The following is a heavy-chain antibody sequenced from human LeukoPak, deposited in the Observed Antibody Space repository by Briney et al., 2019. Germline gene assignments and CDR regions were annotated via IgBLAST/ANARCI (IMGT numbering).Heavy chain of an antibody. CDR2: INPNSGGT. V-gene: IGHV1-2*02. CDR1: GYTFTAYY. D-gene: IGHD5-24*01. CDR3: AREREEKASRNLDY. J-gene: IGHJ4*02. Sequence: ASVKVSCKPSGYTFTAYYMHWVRQAPGQGLEWMGWINPNSGGTNYAQKFQGRVTMTRDTSISTAYMELSRLRSDDAAVYYCAREREEKASRNLDYWGQGTLVTVSS.